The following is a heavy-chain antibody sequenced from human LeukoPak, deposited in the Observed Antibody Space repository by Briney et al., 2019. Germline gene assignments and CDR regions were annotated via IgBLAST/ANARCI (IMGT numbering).Heavy chain of an antibody. D-gene: IGHD2-2*01. CDR3: AGATSREAFDI. CDR1: GGSISDYY. V-gene: IGHV4-59*01. Sequence: SETLPLTCTVSGGSISDYYWSWIRQPPGKRLEWIGYVHYSGSTNYTPSLKSRVTISINTSKNQFSLRLSPVTAADTAVYYCAGATSREAFDIWGQGTLVTVSS. CDR2: VHYSGST. J-gene: IGHJ3*02.